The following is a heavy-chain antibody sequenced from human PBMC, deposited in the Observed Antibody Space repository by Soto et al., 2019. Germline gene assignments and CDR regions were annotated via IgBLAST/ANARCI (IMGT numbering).Heavy chain of an antibody. CDR1: GFTFSSYA. D-gene: IGHD3-3*01. J-gene: IGHJ4*02. CDR3: AREATAYYDFWSGYYKGFDY. V-gene: IGHV3-30-3*01. CDR2: ISYDGSNK. Sequence: QVQLVESGGGVVQPGRSLRLSCAASGFTFSSYAMHWVRQAPGKGLEWVAVISYDGSNKYYADSVKGRFTICRDNSKSTLSLQMNSLRAEDTAVYYCAREATAYYDFWSGYYKGFDYWGQGTLVTVSS.